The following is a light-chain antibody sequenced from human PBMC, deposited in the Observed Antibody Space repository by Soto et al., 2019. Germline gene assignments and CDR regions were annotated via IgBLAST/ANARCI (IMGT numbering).Light chain of an antibody. Sequence: QSVLTQPASVSGSPGQSITISCTGTSSDAGNYNFVSWYQQHPGKAPKVIIYEDSTRPSGVSNRISGSKSGNTASLTISGLQAEDEADYYCCPYAGSSTSGVFGGGTKLTVL. J-gene: IGLJ3*02. CDR3: CPYAGSSTSGV. CDR2: EDS. CDR1: SSDAGNYNF. V-gene: IGLV2-23*01.